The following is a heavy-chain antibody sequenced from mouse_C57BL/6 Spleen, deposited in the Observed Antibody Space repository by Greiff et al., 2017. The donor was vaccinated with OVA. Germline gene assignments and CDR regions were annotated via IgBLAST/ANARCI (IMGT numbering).Heavy chain of an antibody. CDR3: ARGGLGLFDY. J-gene: IGHJ2*01. Sequence: VQLKESGPGLVKPSQSLSLTCSVTGYSITSGYYWNWIRQFPGNKLEWMGYISYDGSNNYNPSLKNRISITRDTSKNQFFLKLNSVTTEDTATYYCARGGLGLFDYWGQGTTLTVSS. CDR2: ISYDGSN. V-gene: IGHV3-6*01. CDR1: GYSITSGYY. D-gene: IGHD3-3*01.